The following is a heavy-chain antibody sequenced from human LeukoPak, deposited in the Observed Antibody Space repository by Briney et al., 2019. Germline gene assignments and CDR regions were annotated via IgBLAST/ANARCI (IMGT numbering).Heavy chain of an antibody. CDR3: ARASYYDILTPLE. D-gene: IGHD3-9*01. J-gene: IGHJ4*02. CDR2: ISSSSSYI. Sequence: GGSLRLSCSASGFTFSNYAMSWVRQAPGKGLEWVSSISSSSSYIYYADSVKGRFTISRDNAKNSLYLQMNSLRAEDTALYYCARASYYDILTPLEWGQGTLVTVSS. CDR1: GFTFSNYA. V-gene: IGHV3-21*04.